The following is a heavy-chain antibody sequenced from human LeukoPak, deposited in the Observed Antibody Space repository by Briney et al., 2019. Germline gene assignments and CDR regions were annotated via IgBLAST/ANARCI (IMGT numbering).Heavy chain of an antibody. V-gene: IGHV3-23*01. CDR3: AKKSTGHYDILTGYPFDY. CDR1: GFTFSSYA. D-gene: IGHD3-9*01. Sequence: GGSLRLSCAASGFTFSSYAMSWVRQAPGKGLEWASATSGSGGSTYYADSVKGRFTISRDNSKNTLYLQMNSLRAEDTAVYYCAKKSTGHYDILTGYPFDYWGQGTLVTVSS. CDR2: TSGSGGST. J-gene: IGHJ4*02.